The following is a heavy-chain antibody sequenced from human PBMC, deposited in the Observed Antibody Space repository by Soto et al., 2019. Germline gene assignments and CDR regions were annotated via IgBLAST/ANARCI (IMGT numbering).Heavy chain of an antibody. Sequence: QVQLVESGGGVVQPGRSLRLSCAASGFTFSSYGIHWVRQAPGKGLKWVAIISYDGINKYYANSVKGRFTISRDNSKNTLYLQMNSLRAEDTAVYYCAKSMYNWNDGFFDYWGQGTLVTVSS. CDR2: ISYDGINK. J-gene: IGHJ4*02. CDR1: GFTFSSYG. CDR3: AKSMYNWNDGFFDY. D-gene: IGHD1-1*01. V-gene: IGHV3-30*18.